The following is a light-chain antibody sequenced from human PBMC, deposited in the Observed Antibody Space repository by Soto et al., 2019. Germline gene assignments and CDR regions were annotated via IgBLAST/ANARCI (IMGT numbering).Light chain of an antibody. CDR1: QTISSW. Sequence: DIQMTQSPSTLSGSVGDRVTITCRASQTISSWLAWYQQKPGKAPKLLIYKASTLKSGVPSRFSGSGSGTEFTLTISSLQTEDFATYYCQQLDNYPRTVGQGTKGDIK. CDR3: QQLDNYPRT. CDR2: KAS. V-gene: IGKV1-5*03. J-gene: IGKJ1*01.